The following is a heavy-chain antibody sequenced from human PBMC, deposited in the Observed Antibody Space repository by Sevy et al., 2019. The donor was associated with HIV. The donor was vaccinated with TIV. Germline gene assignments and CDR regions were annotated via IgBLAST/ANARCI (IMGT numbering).Heavy chain of an antibody. Sequence: GGSLRLSCAASGFTFNSYGMHWVRQAPGKGLEWVTFIRYDGSNEYYADSVKGRFTISRDNSKNTLYLQMNSLRAEVTAVYYCAKAPPGWAGSMDVWGKGTTVTVSS. CDR1: GFTFNSYG. V-gene: IGHV3-30*02. J-gene: IGHJ6*03. CDR2: IRYDGSNE. D-gene: IGHD6-19*01. CDR3: AKAPPGWAGSMDV.